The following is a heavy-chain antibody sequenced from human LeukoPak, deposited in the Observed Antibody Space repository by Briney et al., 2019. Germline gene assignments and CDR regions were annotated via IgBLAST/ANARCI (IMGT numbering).Heavy chain of an antibody. Sequence: SETLSLTCTVSGGSIRSSSYYWGWIRQPPGKGPEWTGSIYYSGSTYYNPSLKSRVTISVDTSKNQFSLKLSSVTAADTAVYYCARLRQLYYDNPFDYWGQGTLVTVSS. V-gene: IGHV4-39*01. CDR3: ARLRQLYYDNPFDY. J-gene: IGHJ4*02. CDR1: GGSIRSSSYY. D-gene: IGHD3-22*01. CDR2: IYYSGST.